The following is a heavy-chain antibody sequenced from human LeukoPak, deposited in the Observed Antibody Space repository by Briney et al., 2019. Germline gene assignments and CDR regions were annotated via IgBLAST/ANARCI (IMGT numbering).Heavy chain of an antibody. V-gene: IGHV4-30-2*01. D-gene: IGHD3-10*01. CDR1: GGSISSGGYS. J-gene: IGHJ3*02. CDR2: IYHSGST. CDR3: ARGDLIRWFGELDSQGAFDI. Sequence: SETLSLTCAVSGGSISSGGYSWSWIRQPPGKGLEWIGYIYHSGSTYYNPSLKSRVTISVDRSKNQFSLKLSSVTAADTAVYYCARGDLIRWFGELDSQGAFDIWGQGTMVTVSS.